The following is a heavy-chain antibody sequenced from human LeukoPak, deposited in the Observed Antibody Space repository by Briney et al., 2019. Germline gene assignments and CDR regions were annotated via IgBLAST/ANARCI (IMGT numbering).Heavy chain of an antibody. Sequence: SETLSLTCTVSGDSISSYYWSWIRQPPGNGLEWIGYIYYSGSTNYNPSLKSRVTISVDTSKNQFSLKLNSVTAADTAVYYCARHLNMVRGAFDYWGQGTLVTVSS. CDR3: ARHLNMVRGAFDY. V-gene: IGHV4-59*08. CDR1: GDSISSYY. CDR2: IYYSGST. D-gene: IGHD3-10*01. J-gene: IGHJ4*02.